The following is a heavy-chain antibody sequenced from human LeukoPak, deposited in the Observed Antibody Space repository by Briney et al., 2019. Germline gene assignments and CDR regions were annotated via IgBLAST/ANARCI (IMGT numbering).Heavy chain of an antibody. CDR3: AKAADPIYYYYGMDV. CDR1: GFTFSSYA. CDR2: ISYDGSNK. J-gene: IGHJ6*02. V-gene: IGHV3-30*18. Sequence: GGSLRLSCAASGFTFSSYAMSWVRQAPGKGLEWVAVISYDGSNKYYADSVKGRFTFSRDNSKNTLYLQMNSLRAEDTAVYYCAKAADPIYYYYGMDVWGQGTTVTVSS.